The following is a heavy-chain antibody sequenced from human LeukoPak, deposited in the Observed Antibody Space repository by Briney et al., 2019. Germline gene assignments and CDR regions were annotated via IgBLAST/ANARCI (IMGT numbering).Heavy chain of an antibody. Sequence: GGSLRLSCAASGFTFSSYAMHWVRQAPGKGLEWVAVISYDGSNKYYADSVKGRFTISRDNSKNTLYLQINSLRAEDTAVYYCARVGYQKPVRYYYYGMDVWGQGTTVTVSS. CDR2: ISYDGSNK. CDR3: ARVGYQKPVRYYYYGMDV. D-gene: IGHD2-2*01. CDR1: GFTFSSYA. V-gene: IGHV3-30-3*01. J-gene: IGHJ6*02.